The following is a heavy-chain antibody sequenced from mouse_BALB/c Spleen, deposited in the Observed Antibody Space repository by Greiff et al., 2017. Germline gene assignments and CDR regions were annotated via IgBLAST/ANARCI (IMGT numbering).Heavy chain of an antibody. CDR3: ARKNYGSTYAMDD. CDR2: ISSGSSTI. CDR1: GFTFSSFG. J-gene: IGHJ4*01. V-gene: IGHV5-17*02. Sequence: EVQVVESGGGLVQPGGSRKLSCAASGFTFSSFGMHWVRQAPEKGLEWVAYISSGSSTIYYADTVKGRFTISRDNPKNTLFLQMTSLRSEDTAMYYCARKNYGSTYAMDDWGQGTSVTVSS. D-gene: IGHD1-2*01.